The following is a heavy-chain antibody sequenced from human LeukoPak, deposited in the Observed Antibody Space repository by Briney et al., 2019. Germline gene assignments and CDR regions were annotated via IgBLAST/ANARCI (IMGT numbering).Heavy chain of an antibody. V-gene: IGHV4-59*11. Sequence: PSETLSLTCAVSGGSLSSQYWSWIRQPPGKGVEWSGYIYYSGKTYYSPSLHSRVTISVDTSKNHFSLKLTSVTTADTAVYYCARLLDNDSSGDPDTFDMWGQGTMVTVSS. D-gene: IGHD3-22*01. CDR3: ARLLDNDSSGDPDTFDM. CDR2: IYYSGKT. CDR1: GGSLSSQY. J-gene: IGHJ3*02.